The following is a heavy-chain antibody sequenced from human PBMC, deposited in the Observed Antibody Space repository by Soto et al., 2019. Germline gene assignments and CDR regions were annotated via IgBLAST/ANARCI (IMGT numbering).Heavy chain of an antibody. V-gene: IGHV3-30-3*01. CDR3: ARDMYSSDYFVKWFEP. Sequence: QVRLVESGGGVVQPGRSLRLSCTASGFSFSSYAMYWFRQPPGKGLEWVAVISHDGINKHYADSVKGRVTVSRDNSNHSLDLQLNSVRGEDTAMYYCARDMYSSDYFVKWFEPWGQGTLVTVSS. D-gene: IGHD6-19*01. J-gene: IGHJ5*02. CDR1: GFSFSSYA. CDR2: ISHDGINK.